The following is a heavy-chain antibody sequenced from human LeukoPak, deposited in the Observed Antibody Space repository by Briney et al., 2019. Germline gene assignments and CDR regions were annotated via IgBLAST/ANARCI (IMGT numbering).Heavy chain of an antibody. D-gene: IGHD3-22*01. CDR2: IYSSGNT. V-gene: IGHV3-53*01. Sequence: PGGSLRLSCAVSEFTVSSNFMSWVRQAPGKGLEWVAIIYSSGNTDYANSVKGRFTISRDNAKNSLYLQMNSLRAEDTAVYYCARASLGRYYDSSDFDYWGQGTLVTVSS. J-gene: IGHJ4*02. CDR1: EFTVSSNF. CDR3: ARASLGRYYDSSDFDY.